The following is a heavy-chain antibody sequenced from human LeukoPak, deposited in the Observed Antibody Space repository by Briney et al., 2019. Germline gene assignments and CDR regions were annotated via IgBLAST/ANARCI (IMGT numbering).Heavy chain of an antibody. CDR2: ISGSGYST. Sequence: GGSLRLSCVASGFTFNNYAMTWVRQAPGKGLEWVSAISGSGYSTYYADSVKGRFTISRDDPHNTLYLQMNSLRAEDTAVYFCARGGVDYYGSGTYYLMYYFDYWGQGALVTVSS. V-gene: IGHV3-23*01. CDR3: ARGGVDYYGSGTYYLMYYFDY. CDR1: GFTFNNYA. J-gene: IGHJ4*02. D-gene: IGHD3-10*01.